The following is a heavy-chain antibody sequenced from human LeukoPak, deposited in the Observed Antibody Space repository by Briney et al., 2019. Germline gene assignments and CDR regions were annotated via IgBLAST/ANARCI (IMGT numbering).Heavy chain of an antibody. Sequence: PGGSLRLSCAACGFTFSSYDMHWVRQATGEGLEWVSAIGTAGDTYYPGSVKGQFTISRENAKNSLYLQMNSLRAEDTAVYYCARDLQSRGYSYGDYWGQGTLVTVSS. CDR3: ARDLQSRGYSYGDY. CDR1: GFTFSSYD. CDR2: IGTAGDT. J-gene: IGHJ4*02. D-gene: IGHD5-18*01. V-gene: IGHV3-13*03.